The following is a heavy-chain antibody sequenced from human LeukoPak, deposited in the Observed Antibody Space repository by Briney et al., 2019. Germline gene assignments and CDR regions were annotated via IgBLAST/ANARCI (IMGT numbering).Heavy chain of an antibody. CDR1: GFTFSSYA. CDR3: ARDIVAAAALYYFDY. V-gene: IGHV3-30-3*01. D-gene: IGHD6-13*01. J-gene: IGHJ4*02. CDR2: ISYDGSNK. Sequence: GGSLRLSCAASGFTFSSYAMHWVRQAPGKGLEWVAVISYDGSNKYYADSVKGRFTISRDNSKNTLYLQMNSLRAGDTAVYYCARDIVAAAALYYFDYWGQGTLVTVSS.